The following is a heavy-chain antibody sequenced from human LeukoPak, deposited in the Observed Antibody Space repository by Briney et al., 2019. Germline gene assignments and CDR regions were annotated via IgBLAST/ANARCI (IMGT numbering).Heavy chain of an antibody. V-gene: IGHV3-7*01. CDR3: TRVPRANTWRPSGDY. J-gene: IGHJ4*02. Sequence: PGGSLRLSCAASGFTFNNYWMSWVRQAPGKGLEWVANINEDGSAKYYVDSVKGRFTISRDNAQNLLYLQINSLRVEDSALYYCTRVPRANTWRPSGDYWGQGTLVTVSS. CDR1: GFTFNNYW. CDR2: INEDGSAK.